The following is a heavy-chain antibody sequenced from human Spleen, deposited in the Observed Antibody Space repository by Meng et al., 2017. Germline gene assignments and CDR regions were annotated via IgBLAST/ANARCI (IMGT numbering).Heavy chain of an antibody. CDR2: INPRGGSP. V-gene: IGHV1-46*01. Sequence: QVELVKSWAEVQTPEAYVKVCCKAPGYSFTTYYMACVRRAPGQGLEWMGRINPRGGSPRYAQKFQGRVTMTRDTSTSTIYLELSSLRSEDTAVYYCTRVDYYDSSGYSFDYWGQGSLVTVSS. CDR1: GYSFTTYY. D-gene: IGHD3-22*01. CDR3: TRVDYYDSSGYSFDY. J-gene: IGHJ4*02.